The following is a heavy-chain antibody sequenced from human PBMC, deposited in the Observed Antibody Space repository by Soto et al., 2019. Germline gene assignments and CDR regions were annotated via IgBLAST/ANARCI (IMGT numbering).Heavy chain of an antibody. J-gene: IGHJ4*02. CDR2: INPSGGST. CDR1: GYTFPSYY. CDR3: ACPKYYNDSSGYCLPLHY. Sequence: ASVKVSRKAFGYTFPSYYMHWVRQAPGQGLEGMGIINPSGGSTSYAQKFQGRVTMTRDTSTSTVYMELSSLRSEDTAVYYCACPKYYNDSSGYCLPLHYWGQGTLVTVSS. V-gene: IGHV1-46*01. D-gene: IGHD3-22*01.